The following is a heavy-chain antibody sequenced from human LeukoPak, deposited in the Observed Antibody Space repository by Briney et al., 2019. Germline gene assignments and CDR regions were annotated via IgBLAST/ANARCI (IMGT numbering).Heavy chain of an antibody. CDR3: ARDGRFVVVVAATFDY. CDR1: GYSISSGHY. V-gene: IGHV4-38-2*02. Sequence: SETLSLTCTVSGYSISSGHYWGWIRQPPGKGLEWIGSMYHSGSTYYNPPLKSRVTISEDTSKNQFSLKLRSVTAADTAVYYCARDGRFVVVVAATFDYWGQGTLVTVSS. CDR2: MYHSGST. D-gene: IGHD2-15*01. J-gene: IGHJ4*02.